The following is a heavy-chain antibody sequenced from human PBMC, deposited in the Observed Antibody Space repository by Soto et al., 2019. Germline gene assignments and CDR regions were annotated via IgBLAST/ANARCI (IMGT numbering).Heavy chain of an antibody. V-gene: IGHV1-2*04. CDR3: ARLYYDILTGLPYYYFDY. Sequence: ASVKVSCKASGYTFTGYYMHWVRQAPGQGLEWMGWINPNSGGTNYAQKFQGWVTMTRDTSISTAYMELSRLRSDDTAVYYCARLYYDILTGLPYYYFDYWGQGTLVT. D-gene: IGHD3-9*01. CDR1: GYTFTGYY. CDR2: INPNSGGT. J-gene: IGHJ4*02.